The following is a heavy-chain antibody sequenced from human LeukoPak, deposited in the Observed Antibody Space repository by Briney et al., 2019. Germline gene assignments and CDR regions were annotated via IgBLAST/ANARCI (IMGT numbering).Heavy chain of an antibody. CDR3: AKDLHDPWAVDY. Sequence: GGSLRLSCAASGFTFSSYGMSWVRQAPGKGLEWVSHIGVGGDTDFADSVKGRFTISRDNSKKTLYLQMNSLTADDTALYYCAKDLHDPWAVDYWGPGILVTVSS. CDR1: GFTFSSYG. D-gene: IGHD3-3*01. CDR2: IGVGGDT. V-gene: IGHV3-23*01. J-gene: IGHJ4*02.